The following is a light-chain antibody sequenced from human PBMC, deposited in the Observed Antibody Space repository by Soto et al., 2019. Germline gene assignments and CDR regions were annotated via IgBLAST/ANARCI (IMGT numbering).Light chain of an antibody. J-gene: IGKJ3*01. CDR1: QNSDRD. V-gene: IGKV1-39*01. Sequence: DIQVTQSPSSLSASVVDRVTITCRASQNSDRDLNWYQQKPGKAPKLLIFAASSLQRRVTARFSGSGSGTDFTLTISNLQPDDFGTYYGQQSYSRVFTFGPATKVDF. CDR3: QQSYSRVFT. CDR2: AAS.